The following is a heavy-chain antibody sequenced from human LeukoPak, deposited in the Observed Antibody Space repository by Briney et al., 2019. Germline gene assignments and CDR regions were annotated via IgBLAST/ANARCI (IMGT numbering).Heavy chain of an antibody. CDR2: IYTSGST. D-gene: IGHD4-11*01. CDR3: ARDPVTDAFDI. CDR1: GGSISSGSYY. J-gene: IGHJ3*02. V-gene: IGHV4-61*02. Sequence: PSQTLSLTCTVSGGSISSGSYYWSWIRQPAGKGLEWIGRIYTSGSTNYNPSLKSRVTISVDTSKNQFSLKLSSVTAADTAVYYCARDPVTDAFDIWGQGTMVTVSS.